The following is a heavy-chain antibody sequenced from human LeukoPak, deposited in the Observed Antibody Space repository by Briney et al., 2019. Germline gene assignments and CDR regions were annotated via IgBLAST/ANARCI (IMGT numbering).Heavy chain of an antibody. CDR2: IDSDGTTA. CDR1: AFTFSNYW. D-gene: IGHD3-10*01. Sequence: PGGSLRLSCAASAFTFSNYWMHWVRQTPGKGLVWVARIDSDGTTATYADSVKGRFTISRDNAKNTLYLQMNSLGAEDTALYYCARMKMVRGAPWGFDYWGQGTLVSVSS. CDR3: ARMKMVRGAPWGFDY. J-gene: IGHJ4*02. V-gene: IGHV3-74*01.